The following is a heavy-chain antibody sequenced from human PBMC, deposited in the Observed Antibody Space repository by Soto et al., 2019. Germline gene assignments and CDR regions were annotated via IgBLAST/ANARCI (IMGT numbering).Heavy chain of an antibody. CDR1: GGSVSNDAYY. Sequence: QVQLQESGPGLVKPSETLSLTCIVSGGSVSNDAYYWSWIRQPPGKGLEWIGYIYHSGSTYYNPSPKHRGTISGATAANQFSLKVSSVTAADTAVYYCARLGIGWEFPFDYWGQGTLVNVSS. CDR2: IYHSGST. J-gene: IGHJ4*02. D-gene: IGHD1-26*01. V-gene: IGHV4-61*08. CDR3: ARLGIGWEFPFDY.